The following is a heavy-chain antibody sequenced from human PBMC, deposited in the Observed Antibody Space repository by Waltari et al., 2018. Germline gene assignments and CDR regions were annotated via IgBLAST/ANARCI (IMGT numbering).Heavy chain of an antibody. CDR2: INHSGST. CDR1: GGSFSGYY. V-gene: IGHV4-34*01. CDR3: AGGPIAVAGRYYYYGMDV. Sequence: QVQLQQWGAGLLKPSEPLSLTCAVYGGSFSGYYWSWIRHPPGKGLVWVGEINHSGSTNYNPSLRGRVTRSVDTSKNQCSLKLSSVTAADTAVYYCAGGPIAVAGRYYYYGMDVWGQGTTVTVSS. D-gene: IGHD6-19*01. J-gene: IGHJ6*02.